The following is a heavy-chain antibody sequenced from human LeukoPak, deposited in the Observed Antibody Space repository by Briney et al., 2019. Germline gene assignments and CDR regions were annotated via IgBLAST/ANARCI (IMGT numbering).Heavy chain of an antibody. CDR3: ARISSGWYVWGSDDY. Sequence: SETLSLTCTVSGGSISSYYWSWIRQPPGKGLEWIGYIYYSGSTNYNPSLKSRVTISVDTSKNQFSLKLSSVTAADTAVYYCARISSGWYVWGSDDYWGQGTLVTVSS. CDR2: IYYSGST. D-gene: IGHD6-19*01. J-gene: IGHJ4*02. V-gene: IGHV4-59*01. CDR1: GGSISSYY.